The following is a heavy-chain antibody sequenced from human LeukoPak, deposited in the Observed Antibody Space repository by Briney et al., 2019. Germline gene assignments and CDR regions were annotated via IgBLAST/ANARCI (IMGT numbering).Heavy chain of an antibody. J-gene: IGHJ3*02. V-gene: IGHV4-34*01. Sequence: PSETLSLTCAVYGGSFSGYYWSWIRQPPGKGLEWIGEINHSGSTNYNPSLKSRVTISVDTSKNQFSLKLSSVTAADTAVYYCARDYGPGAFDIWGQGTMVTVSS. D-gene: IGHD4-17*01. CDR1: GGSFSGYY. CDR2: INHSGST. CDR3: ARDYGPGAFDI.